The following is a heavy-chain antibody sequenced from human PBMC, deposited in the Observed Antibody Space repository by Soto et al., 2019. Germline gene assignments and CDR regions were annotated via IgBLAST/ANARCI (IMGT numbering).Heavy chain of an antibody. V-gene: IGHV3-7*01. CDR1: EITFTSDW. J-gene: IGHJ4*02. D-gene: IGHD5-18*01. CDR3: ARGMPGSRRGYHFDA. Sequence: DVELVESGGGFIQPGGTLRLSCAASEITFTSDWMSWVRQGPGTGLQWVANINQDGSDERYVDSVRVRFNISRDNAKNSLYLQMNRLRTEDTAVYYCARGMPGSRRGYHFDAGGQGPLVSVSS. CDR2: INQDGSDE.